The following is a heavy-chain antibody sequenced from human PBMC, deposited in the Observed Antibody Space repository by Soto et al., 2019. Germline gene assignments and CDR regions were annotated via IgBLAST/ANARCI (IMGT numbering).Heavy chain of an antibody. CDR2: ISGSGGST. J-gene: IGHJ4*02. Sequence: GGSLRLSCAASGFTFSSYAMSWVRQAPGKGLEWVSAISGSGGSTYYADSVKGRFTISRDNSKNTLYLQMNSLRAEDTAVCYCAKLRFLEWLLSPFDYWGQGTLVTVSS. V-gene: IGHV3-23*01. CDR1: GFTFSSYA. D-gene: IGHD3-3*01. CDR3: AKLRFLEWLLSPFDY.